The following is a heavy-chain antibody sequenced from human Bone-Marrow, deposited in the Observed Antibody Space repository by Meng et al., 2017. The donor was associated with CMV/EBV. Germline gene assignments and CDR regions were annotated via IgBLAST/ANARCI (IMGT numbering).Heavy chain of an antibody. CDR1: GYTFTTYD. D-gene: IGHD6-13*01. CDR3: ARARSSSRSGGFDY. CDR2: INPNTGDS. V-gene: IGHV1-8*03. J-gene: IGHJ4*02. Sequence: ASVKVSCKASGYTFTTYDINWIRQAPGQGLEWMAWINPNTGDSGYAQKFQGRLAITRDTSISTVYMELGSLRSDDTAVYYCARARSSSRSGGFDYWGQGTLVTVSS.